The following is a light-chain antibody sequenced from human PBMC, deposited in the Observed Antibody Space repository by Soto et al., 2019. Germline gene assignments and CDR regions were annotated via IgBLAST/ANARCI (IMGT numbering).Light chain of an antibody. V-gene: IGKV1-39*01. CDR2: DAS. Sequence: DIQVTQSPSSLSASVGDRVTITCRTSQSTGNYLNWYQHNFGQAPKLLIYDASRLQSGVPSRFSGSGSGTDFTLTISSLQPEDFATYYCQQSSITPRTFGQGTKVDIK. J-gene: IGKJ1*01. CDR3: QQSSITPRT. CDR1: QSTGNY.